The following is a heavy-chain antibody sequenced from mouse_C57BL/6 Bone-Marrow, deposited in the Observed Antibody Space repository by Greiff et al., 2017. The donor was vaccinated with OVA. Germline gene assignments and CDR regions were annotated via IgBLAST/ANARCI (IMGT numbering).Heavy chain of an antibody. CDR1: GYTFTSYW. Sequence: QVQLKQPGAELVRPGTSVKLSCKASGYTFTSYWMHWVKQRPGQGLEWIGVIDPSDSYTNYNQKFKGKATLTVDTSSSTAYMQLSSLTSEDSAVYYCAIEHYYGSRYGEWGERPSLTVST. CDR2: IDPSDSYT. CDR3: AIEHYYGSRYGE. J-gene: IGHJ2*02. D-gene: IGHD1-1*01. V-gene: IGHV1-59*01.